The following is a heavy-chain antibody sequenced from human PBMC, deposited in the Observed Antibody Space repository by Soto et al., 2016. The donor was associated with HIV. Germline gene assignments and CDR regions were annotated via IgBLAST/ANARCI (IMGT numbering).Heavy chain of an antibody. CDR1: EFTFRTYS. Sequence: EVQLVESGGGLVKPGESLRLSCTGSEFTFRTYSRNWVRQAPGKGLEWVSSISRSSTYIYYADSVKGRFTISRDNAKNLLYLQMNSLRAEDTAVYYCARAETYSSSYQDWGQGTLVTVSS. CDR2: ISRSSTYI. CDR3: ARAETYSSSYQD. J-gene: IGHJ4*02. D-gene: IGHD6-13*01. V-gene: IGHV3-21*01.